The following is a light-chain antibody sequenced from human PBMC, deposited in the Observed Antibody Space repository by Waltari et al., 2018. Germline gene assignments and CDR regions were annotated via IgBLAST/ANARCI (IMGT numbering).Light chain of an antibody. Sequence: SYELTQPPSVSVSPGQTASIPCSGDMLGNTYVSWFQQKPGQSPVVVIYEDAKRPSGVPARISGSISDNIATLTISETQATDEADYYCKAWDATSHVTFGGETKLTVL. V-gene: IGLV3-1*01. CDR3: KAWDATSHVT. J-gene: IGLJ2*01. CDR1: MLGNTY. CDR2: EDA.